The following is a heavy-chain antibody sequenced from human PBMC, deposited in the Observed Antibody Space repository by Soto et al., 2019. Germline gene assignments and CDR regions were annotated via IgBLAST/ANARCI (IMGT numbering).Heavy chain of an antibody. CDR1: GFTFSSYA. CDR3: ARDSLGGVAATQGFDY. J-gene: IGHJ4*02. CDR2: ISYDGSNK. V-gene: IGHV3-30-3*01. D-gene: IGHD2-15*01. Sequence: GGSLRLSCAASGFTFSSYAMHWVREAPGKGLEWVAVISYDGSNKYYADSVKGRFTISRDNSKNTLYLQMNSLRAEDTAVYYCARDSLGGVAATQGFDYWGQGTLVTVSS.